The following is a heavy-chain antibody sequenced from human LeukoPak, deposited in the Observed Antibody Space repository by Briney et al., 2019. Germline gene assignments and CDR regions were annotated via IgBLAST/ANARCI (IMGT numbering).Heavy chain of an antibody. Sequence: GGSLRLSCEASGLIFSSYAMSWVRQAPGKGLEWVSAISGSGGSTYYADSVKGRFTISRDNSKNTLYLQMNSLRAEDTAVYYCAKDQTMVRGVLKGIDYWGQGTLVTVSS. CDR1: GLIFSSYA. D-gene: IGHD3-10*01. CDR2: ISGSGGST. CDR3: AKDQTMVRGVLKGIDY. V-gene: IGHV3-23*01. J-gene: IGHJ4*02.